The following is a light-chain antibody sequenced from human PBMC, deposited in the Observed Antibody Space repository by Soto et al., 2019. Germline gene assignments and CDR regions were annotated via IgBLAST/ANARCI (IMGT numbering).Light chain of an antibody. J-gene: IGKJ5*01. Sequence: DIQMTQSPSSLSASVGDRVTITFRSSQAIHTYLNWYQKKPGKAPNLLIYDASRLQSGVPSRFSGSGGGTDFTLSISSVQPEDFATYFCQQSYMDPITFGQGTRLEIK. V-gene: IGKV1-39*01. CDR2: DAS. CDR3: QQSYMDPIT. CDR1: QAIHTY.